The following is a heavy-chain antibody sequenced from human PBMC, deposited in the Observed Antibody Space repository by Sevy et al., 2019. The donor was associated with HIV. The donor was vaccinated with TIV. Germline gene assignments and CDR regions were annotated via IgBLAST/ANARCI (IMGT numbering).Heavy chain of an antibody. V-gene: IGHV3-33*01. CDR2: IWNDGSNK. Sequence: GGSLRLSCAASGFTFSNYGMHWDRQAPGKGLEWVAVIWNDGSNKYYADSMKGRFTISRDNSKNTLYLQMNSLRVEDTAVYFCARGGDFNDRSAKRDFDYWGQGTLVTVSS. J-gene: IGHJ4*02. CDR1: GFTFSNYG. CDR3: ARGGDFNDRSAKRDFDY. D-gene: IGHD3-22*01.